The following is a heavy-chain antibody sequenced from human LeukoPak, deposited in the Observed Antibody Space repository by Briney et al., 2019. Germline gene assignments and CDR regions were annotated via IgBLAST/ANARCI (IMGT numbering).Heavy chain of an antibody. Sequence: SETLSLTCTVSGGSISSYYWSWIRQPAGKGLEWIGRIYTSGSTNYNPSLKSRVTMSVDTSKNQFSLKLSSVTAADTAVYYCARDLAVAVSDYYYYGMDVWGQGTTVTVSS. J-gene: IGHJ6*02. D-gene: IGHD6-19*01. CDR2: IYTSGST. CDR3: ARDLAVAVSDYYYYGMDV. CDR1: GGSISSYY. V-gene: IGHV4-4*07.